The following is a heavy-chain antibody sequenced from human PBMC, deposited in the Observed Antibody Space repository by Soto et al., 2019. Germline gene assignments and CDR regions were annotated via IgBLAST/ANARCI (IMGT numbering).Heavy chain of an antibody. V-gene: IGHV2-5*02. D-gene: IGHD2-21*02. CDR2: VYWDDDK. CDR1: GLSLSTIGEG. Sequence: QITLKESGPPLVKPTQTLTLTCTFSGLSLSTIGEGVGWIRQPPGKALEGLALVYWDDDKRYSPSLKSRLTITKDTSVNQVVLTMTNMGPVDTATYYCVQTRCGGDCLQSYSSHSYYGLDVWGQGTTVTVSS. CDR3: VQTRCGGDCLQSYSSHSYYGLDV. J-gene: IGHJ6*02.